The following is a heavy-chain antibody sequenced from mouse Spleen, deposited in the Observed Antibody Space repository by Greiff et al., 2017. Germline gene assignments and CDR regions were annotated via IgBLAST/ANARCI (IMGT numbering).Heavy chain of an antibody. V-gene: IGHV1-9*01. CDR1: GYTFSSYW. D-gene: IGHD1-1*02. CDR2: ILPGSGST. Sequence: VKLMESGAELMKPGASVKISCKATGYTFSSYWIEWVKQRPGHGLEWIGEILPGSGSTNYNEKFKGKATFTADTSSNTAYMQLSSLTSEDSAVYYCASGVGVYYYAMDYWGQGTSVTVSS. J-gene: IGHJ4*01. CDR3: ASGVGVYYYAMDY.